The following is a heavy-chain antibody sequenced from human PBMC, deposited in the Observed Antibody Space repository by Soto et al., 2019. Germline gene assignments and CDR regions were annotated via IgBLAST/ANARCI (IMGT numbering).Heavy chain of an antibody. V-gene: IGHV2-5*02. CDR3: AHSPPAPYCSGGSCYSRSYYYFDY. CDR1: GFSLSTSGVG. D-gene: IGHD2-15*01. CDR2: IYWDDDK. J-gene: IGHJ4*02. Sequence: QITLKESGPTLVKPTQTLTLTCTFSGFSLSTSGVGVGWIRQPPGKALEWLALIYWDDDKRYSPSLKSRLTITKDTANTQVVLTMTNMDPVDTATYYCAHSPPAPYCSGGSCYSRSYYYFDYWGQGTLVTVSS.